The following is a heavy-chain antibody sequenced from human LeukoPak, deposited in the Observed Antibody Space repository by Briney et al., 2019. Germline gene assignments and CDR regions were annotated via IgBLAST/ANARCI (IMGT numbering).Heavy chain of an antibody. CDR1: GGSFSGYY. Sequence: PSETLSLTCAVYGGSFSGYYWSWIRQPPGKGLEWIGEINHSGSTNYNPSLKSRVTISVDTSKNQFSLKLSSVTAEDTAVYYCARVHSSLLWFGEQYGMDVWGQGTTVTVSS. D-gene: IGHD3-10*01. CDR3: ARVHSSLLWFGEQYGMDV. V-gene: IGHV4-34*01. J-gene: IGHJ6*02. CDR2: INHSGST.